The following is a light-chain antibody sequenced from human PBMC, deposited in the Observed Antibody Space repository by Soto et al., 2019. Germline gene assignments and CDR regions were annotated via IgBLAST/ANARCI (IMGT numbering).Light chain of an antibody. Sequence: EIVLTQSPATLSLSPGERATLSCRASQSVSTSLVWYQQKPGQAPRLLIYDASNRATGIPARFSGSGSGTDFTLTISSLVPEDFAVYYCQQRSNWPPTFGGGTKVEIK. J-gene: IGKJ4*01. CDR3: QQRSNWPPT. V-gene: IGKV3-11*01. CDR2: DAS. CDR1: QSVSTS.